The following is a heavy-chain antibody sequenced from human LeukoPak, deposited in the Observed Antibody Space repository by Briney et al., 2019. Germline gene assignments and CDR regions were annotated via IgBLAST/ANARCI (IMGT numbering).Heavy chain of an antibody. CDR3: AREWGRIAVAGGPGY. V-gene: IGHV3-33*01. Sequence: GSLRLSCEASGSIFSNYGMHWVRQAPGKGLEWLALIWYDGQTKFYADSVKGRFTISRDNSGNTLFLHMTSLRVEDTAVYYCAREWGRIAVAGGPGYWGQGALVTVSS. CDR2: IWYDGQTK. D-gene: IGHD6-19*01. J-gene: IGHJ4*02. CDR1: GSIFSNYG.